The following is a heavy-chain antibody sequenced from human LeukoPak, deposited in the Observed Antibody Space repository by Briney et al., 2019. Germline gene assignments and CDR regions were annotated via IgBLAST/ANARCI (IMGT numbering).Heavy chain of an antibody. V-gene: IGHV4-34*01. D-gene: IGHD3-9*01. CDR3: ARRYYDILTGYYRDY. J-gene: IGHJ4*02. Sequence: SETLSLTCAVYSGSFSGYYWSWIRQPPGKGLEWIGGINHSGSTNYNPSLKSRVTISVDTSKNQFSLKLSSVTAADTAVYYCARRYYDILTGYYRDYWGQGTLVTVSS. CDR1: SGSFSGYY. CDR2: INHSGST.